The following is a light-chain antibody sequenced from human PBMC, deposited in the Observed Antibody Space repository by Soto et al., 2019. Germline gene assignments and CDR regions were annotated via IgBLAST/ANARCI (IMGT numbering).Light chain of an antibody. Sequence: DIQMTQSPSSLSASVGDSVTITCRASLPISNYLALYQQKPGKIPNLLIYAASTLQAGDPSRFSGSGSGTDFTLTISSLQPEDVAAYYCQKYNSAPLTFGGGTKVDIK. CDR2: AAS. CDR3: QKYNSAPLT. CDR1: LPISNY. J-gene: IGKJ4*01. V-gene: IGKV1-27*01.